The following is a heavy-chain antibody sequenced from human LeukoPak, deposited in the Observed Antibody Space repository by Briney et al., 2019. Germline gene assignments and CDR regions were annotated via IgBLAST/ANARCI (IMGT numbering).Heavy chain of an antibody. V-gene: IGHV5-10-1*01. CDR3: ATLILRAAPYYLDY. CDR2: IDPSDSYT. J-gene: IGHJ4*02. CDR1: GYRFTNYW. Sequence: GESLRISCKSSGYRFTNYWISWVRQMPGTGLEWMGRIDPSDSYTDYSPSFQGHVTFSADKSITTAYLQWSSLKASDTAMYYCATLILRAAPYYLDYWGQGTLVTVSS. D-gene: IGHD3-16*01.